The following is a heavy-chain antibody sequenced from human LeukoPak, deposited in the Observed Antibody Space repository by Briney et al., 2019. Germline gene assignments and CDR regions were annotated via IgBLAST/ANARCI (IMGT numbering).Heavy chain of an antibody. V-gene: IGHV3-53*01. CDR3: ARDHILGLAYCGGDCPPDAFDI. CDR2: IYSGGST. CDR1: GFTVSSNY. D-gene: IGHD2-21*02. J-gene: IGHJ3*02. Sequence: PGGSLRLSCAASGFTVSSNYMSWVRQAPGKGLEWVSVIYSGGSTYYADSVKGRFTISRDNSKNTLYLQMNSLRAEDTAVYYCARDHILGLAYCGGDCPPDAFDIWGQGTMVTVSS.